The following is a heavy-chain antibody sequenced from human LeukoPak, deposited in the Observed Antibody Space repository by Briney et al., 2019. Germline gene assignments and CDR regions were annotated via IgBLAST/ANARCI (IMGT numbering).Heavy chain of an antibody. J-gene: IGHJ4*02. Sequence: GGSLRLSCAASGFTFSSYAMSWVRQAPGKGLEWVSYISSSGSTIYYADSVKGRFTISRDNAKNSLYLQMNSLRAEDTAVYYCARDMGATLPFDYWGQGTLVTVSS. V-gene: IGHV3-48*03. CDR3: ARDMGATLPFDY. CDR2: ISSSGSTI. CDR1: GFTFSSYA. D-gene: IGHD1-26*01.